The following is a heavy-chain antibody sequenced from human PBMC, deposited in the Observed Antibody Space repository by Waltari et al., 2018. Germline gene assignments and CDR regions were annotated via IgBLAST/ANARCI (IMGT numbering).Heavy chain of an antibody. Sequence: QVQLQESGPSLLKPSETLSLICTVAVRSLSSFYWSWVRQPPGKGLDWIGYIYYTGSTNFNPSLKSRVTMSVDTSKNQFSLKLSSVTAADTAFYYCARGGGGDWEWFDPWGQGTLVTVSS. CDR2: IYYTGST. CDR3: ARGGGGDWEWFDP. J-gene: IGHJ5*02. D-gene: IGHD2-21*02. V-gene: IGHV4-59*01. CDR1: VRSLSSFY.